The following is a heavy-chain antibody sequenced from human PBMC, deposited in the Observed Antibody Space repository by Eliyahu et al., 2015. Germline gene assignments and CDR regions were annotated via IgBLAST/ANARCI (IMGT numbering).Heavy chain of an antibody. Sequence: QVQLVQSGAEVKKPGSSVKVSXXASGXXFXTXTXXWVRQAPGQGLEWMGGIIPAFGTPKYAQKFQGRVTITTDESTNTAYMELTSLRFDDTAVYYCALEGGTSGPRWFDPWGQGTLVIVSS. D-gene: IGHD2-15*01. J-gene: IGHJ5*02. V-gene: IGHV1-69*01. CDR1: GXXFXTXT. CDR3: ALEGGTSGPRWFDP. CDR2: IIPAFGTP.